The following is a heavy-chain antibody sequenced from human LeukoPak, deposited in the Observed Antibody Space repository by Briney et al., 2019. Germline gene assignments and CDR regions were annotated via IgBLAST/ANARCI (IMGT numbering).Heavy chain of an antibody. J-gene: IGHJ4*02. CDR2: INPSGGST. CDR1: GYTFTSYY. D-gene: IGHD3-22*01. V-gene: IGHV1-46*01. Sequence: ASVKVSCKASGYTFTSYYMHWVRQAPGQGLEWMGIINPSGGSTSYAQKFQGRVTMTTDTSTSTAYMELRSLRSDDTAVYYCAREQYYYDSSGYTRDYWGQGTLVTVSS. CDR3: AREQYYYDSSGYTRDY.